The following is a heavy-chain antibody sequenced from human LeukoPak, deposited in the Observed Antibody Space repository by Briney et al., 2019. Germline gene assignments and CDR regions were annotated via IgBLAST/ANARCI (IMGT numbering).Heavy chain of an antibody. CDR3: AGLGDDFWSGYRY. CDR1: GVTFSSYA. D-gene: IGHD3-3*01. CDR2: ISYDGRNK. Sequence: GGALRLSCAASGVTFSSYAMHWGRQAPGKGLEGGAVISYDGRNKYYADSVKGRFTISRDNSKNTLYLQMTSLRAADTAVYYCAGLGDDFWSGYRYWGQGTLVTVSS. V-gene: IGHV3-30*04. J-gene: IGHJ4*02.